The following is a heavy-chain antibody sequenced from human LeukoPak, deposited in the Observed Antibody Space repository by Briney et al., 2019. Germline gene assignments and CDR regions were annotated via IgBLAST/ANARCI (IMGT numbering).Heavy chain of an antibody. Sequence: GGSLRLSCAASGFTFSSYAMSWVRQAPGKGLEWVSAISGSGGSTYYADSVKGRFTIPRDNSKNTLYLQMNSLRAEGTAVYYCAKSQQLAFFDYWGQGTLVTVSS. CDR1: GFTFSSYA. CDR3: AKSQQLAFFDY. J-gene: IGHJ4*02. V-gene: IGHV3-23*01. D-gene: IGHD6-13*01. CDR2: ISGSGGST.